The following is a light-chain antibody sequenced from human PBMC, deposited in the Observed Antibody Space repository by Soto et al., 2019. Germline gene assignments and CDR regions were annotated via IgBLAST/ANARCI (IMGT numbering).Light chain of an antibody. CDR3: IQDYNSFT. CDR1: QDLKNH. CDR2: AAS. V-gene: IGKV1-6*01. Sequence: AIQMTQSPSSLSAFVGDRVTITCRASQDLKNHLGWYQQKPGKAPKLLIYAASTLQNGVPSRFSGTSSGTDFTLTSSSLQPEDVATYYCIQDYNSFTFGPGSKVEIK. J-gene: IGKJ3*01.